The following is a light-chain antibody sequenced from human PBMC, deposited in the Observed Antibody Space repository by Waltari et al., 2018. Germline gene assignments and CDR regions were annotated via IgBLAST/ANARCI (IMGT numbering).Light chain of an antibody. J-gene: IGLJ2*01. V-gene: IGLV2-11*01. CDR3: CSYVGIAV. CDR2: DVT. Sequence: QSALTQIRSVSGSLGQSVSFTCPGSTNDIGDYDHVSWYQQHPGKVPKVLIYDVTKPPSGVPDRFSGSKSGNTASLTISDLQADDEADYFCCSYVGIAVFGGGTKLTVL. CDR1: TNDIGDYDH.